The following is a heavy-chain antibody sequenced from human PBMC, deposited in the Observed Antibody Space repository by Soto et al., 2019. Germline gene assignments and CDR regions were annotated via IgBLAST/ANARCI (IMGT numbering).Heavy chain of an antibody. CDR3: ARVVVAATRLSWFDP. D-gene: IGHD2-15*01. J-gene: IGHJ5*02. V-gene: IGHV1-18*01. CDR1: GHTFTSYG. CDR2: ISAYNGNT. Sequence: ASVKVSCTASGHTFTSYGISWVRQAPGQGLEWMGWISAYNGNTNYAQKLQGRVTMTTDTSTSTAYMELRSLRSDDTAVYYCARVVVAATRLSWFDPWGQGTLVTVSS.